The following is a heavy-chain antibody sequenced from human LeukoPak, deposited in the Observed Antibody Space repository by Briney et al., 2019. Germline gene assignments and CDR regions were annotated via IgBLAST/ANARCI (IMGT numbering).Heavy chain of an antibody. CDR3: ARGFRGVLGYYFDY. CDR1: GFTFSSYA. D-gene: IGHD3-10*01. Sequence: PGGSLRLSCAASGFTFSSYAMHWVRQAPGKGLEWAAVISYDGSNKYYADSVKGRFTISRDNSKNTLYLQMNSLRAEDTAVYYCARGFRGVLGYYFDYWGQGTLVTVSS. V-gene: IGHV3-30*14. J-gene: IGHJ4*02. CDR2: ISYDGSNK.